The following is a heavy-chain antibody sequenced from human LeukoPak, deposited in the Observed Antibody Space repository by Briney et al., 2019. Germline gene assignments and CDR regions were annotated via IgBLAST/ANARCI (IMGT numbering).Heavy chain of an antibody. V-gene: IGHV3-21*01. CDR1: GFTFSSYS. CDR3: ARGTYLYCSGGSCYDLFDY. Sequence: GGSLRLSCAASGFTFSSYSMNWVRQAPGKGLEWVSSISSSSSYIYYADSVKGRFTISRDNAKNSLYLQMNSLRAEDTAVYYCARGTYLYCSGGSCYDLFDYWGQGTLVTVSS. J-gene: IGHJ4*02. D-gene: IGHD2-15*01. CDR2: ISSSSSYI.